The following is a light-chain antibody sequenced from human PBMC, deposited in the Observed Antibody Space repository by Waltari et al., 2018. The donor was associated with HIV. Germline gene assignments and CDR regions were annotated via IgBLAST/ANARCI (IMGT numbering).Light chain of an antibody. CDR3: QQHYTTPLT. CDR2: WAS. Sequence: DIVMTQSPDSLAVSLGERATINCKSSQSVLHSSNNKNYLAWYQQKPGQPPKLLIYWASARGSGVPDRFSASGSGTDFTLTISSLQAEDVAVYYCQQHYTTPLTFGGGTKVEI. V-gene: IGKV4-1*01. J-gene: IGKJ4*01. CDR1: QSVLHSSNNKNY.